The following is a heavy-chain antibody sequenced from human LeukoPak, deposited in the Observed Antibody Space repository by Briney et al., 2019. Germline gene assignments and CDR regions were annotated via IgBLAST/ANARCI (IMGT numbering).Heavy chain of an antibody. CDR3: VTELGIGGSDI. V-gene: IGHV3-64D*06. CDR1: GLTFSLYS. CDR2: ISTNGGST. J-gene: IGHJ3*02. Sequence: PGGSLRLSCLASGLTFSLYSMHWVRQAPGKGLEYVSGISTNGGSTYYADSVKGRFTISRDNSKNTLYLQMSTLRAEDTAVYYCVTELGIGGSDIWGQGTMVTVSS. D-gene: IGHD7-27*01.